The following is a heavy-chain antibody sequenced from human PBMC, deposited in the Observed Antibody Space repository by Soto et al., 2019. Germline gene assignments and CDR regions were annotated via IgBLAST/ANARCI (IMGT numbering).Heavy chain of an antibody. V-gene: IGHV1-2*04. D-gene: IGHD2-15*01. Sequence: ASVKVSCKASGYTFTGYYMHWVRQAPGQGLEWMGWINPNSGGTNYAQKFQGWVTMTRDTSISTAYMELSSLRSDDTAVYYCAREVDHPDYYYGMDVWGQGTTVTVSS. CDR1: GYTFTGYY. CDR2: INPNSGGT. CDR3: AREVDHPDYYYGMDV. J-gene: IGHJ6*02.